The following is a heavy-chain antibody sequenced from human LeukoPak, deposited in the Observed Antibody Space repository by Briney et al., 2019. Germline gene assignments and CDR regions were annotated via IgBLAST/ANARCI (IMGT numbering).Heavy chain of an antibody. D-gene: IGHD3-10*02. J-gene: IGHJ6*02. CDR1: GFSFAKYD. CDR2: INQDGSEK. CDR3: AREGTGMFAMDV. Sequence: PGGSLRLSCAASGFSFAKYDMNWVRQAPGKGLEWVANINQDGSEKYYVDSVKGRFTISRDNAKNSLYVQMNSLRVEDTAVYYCAREGTGMFAMDVWGQGTTVTVSS. V-gene: IGHV3-7*01.